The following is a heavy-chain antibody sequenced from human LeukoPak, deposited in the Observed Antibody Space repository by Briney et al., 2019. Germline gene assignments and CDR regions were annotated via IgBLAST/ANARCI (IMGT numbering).Heavy chain of an antibody. Sequence: GGSLRLSCAASGFTFSNYAMTWVRQAPGKGLEWVSSISSSSSYIYYADSVKGRFTISRDNAKNSLYLQMNSLRAEDTAVYYCARNTLGSVWGYFDLWGRGTLVTVSS. J-gene: IGHJ2*01. D-gene: IGHD3-16*01. CDR3: ARNTLGSVWGYFDL. CDR2: ISSSSSYI. CDR1: GFTFSNYA. V-gene: IGHV3-21*01.